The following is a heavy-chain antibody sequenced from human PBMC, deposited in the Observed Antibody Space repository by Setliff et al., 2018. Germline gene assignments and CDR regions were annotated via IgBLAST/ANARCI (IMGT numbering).Heavy chain of an antibody. CDR2: IYYSGNT. Sequence: PSETLSLTCAVSVYSISRDCHWGWIRQPPGKGLEWIGSIYYSGNTYYNASLKGRVTISVDTSKNQFSLKLSSVTAADTAVYYCARGKGSWVLLRWFDPWGQGTLVTVSS. CDR3: ARGKGSWVLLRWFDP. J-gene: IGHJ5*02. D-gene: IGHD3-10*01. V-gene: IGHV4-38-2*01. CDR1: VYSISRDCH.